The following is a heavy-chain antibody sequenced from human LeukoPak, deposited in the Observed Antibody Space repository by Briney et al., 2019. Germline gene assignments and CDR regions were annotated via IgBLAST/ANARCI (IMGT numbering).Heavy chain of an antibody. D-gene: IGHD2-8*01. CDR3: ARGLHVYH. CDR2: IYHSGST. V-gene: IGHV4-39*07. J-gene: IGHJ5*02. CDR1: GGSISSSSYY. Sequence: PSETLSLTCTVSGGSISSSSYYWGWIRQPPGKGLEWIGYIYHSGSTYYHPSLKSRVTISVDTSKNQFSLKLSSVTAADTAVYYCARGLHVYHWGQGTLVTVSS.